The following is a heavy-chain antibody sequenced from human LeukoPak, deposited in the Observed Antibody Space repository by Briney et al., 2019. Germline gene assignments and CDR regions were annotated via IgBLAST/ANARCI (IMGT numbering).Heavy chain of an antibody. Sequence: PGGPLRLSCAASGFTVSSNYMSWVRQAPGKGLEWVSVVYGGGSTDYADSVKGRFTIFRDNSKNTLYLQMNSLRVEDTAVYYCARDGTAITLDYWGQGTLVTVSS. CDR2: VYGGGST. CDR3: ARDGTAITLDY. J-gene: IGHJ4*02. CDR1: GFTVSSNY. V-gene: IGHV3-66*01. D-gene: IGHD2-21*01.